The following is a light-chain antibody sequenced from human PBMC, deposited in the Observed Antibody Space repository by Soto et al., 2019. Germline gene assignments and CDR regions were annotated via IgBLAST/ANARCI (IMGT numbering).Light chain of an antibody. Sequence: DIQMTQSPSSVSASVGDRVTITCRASQGISGWLAWYQQKPGKAPKLLIYAASTVETGVPSRFSGGRSWTDFTLTINNLQPEDFATNYCQQATISPLTFGGGTKVEIK. J-gene: IGKJ4*01. CDR3: QQATISPLT. V-gene: IGKV1-12*01. CDR1: QGISGW. CDR2: AAS.